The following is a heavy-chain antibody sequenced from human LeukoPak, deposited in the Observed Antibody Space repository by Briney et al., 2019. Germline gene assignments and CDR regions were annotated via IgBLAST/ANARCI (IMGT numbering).Heavy chain of an antibody. J-gene: IGHJ4*02. CDR2: IHYTGST. CDR3: ARGLRGVDS. CDR1: GGSITGNTYY. D-gene: IGHD2-21*02. Sequence: PSETLSLTXTVSGGSITGNTYYWGWIRQPPGKGLEWIESIHYTGSTYHNPSLKSRVSIYIDTSRNQFSLDLSSVTAADTAVYYCARGLRGVDSWGQGILVSVSS. V-gene: IGHV4-39*01.